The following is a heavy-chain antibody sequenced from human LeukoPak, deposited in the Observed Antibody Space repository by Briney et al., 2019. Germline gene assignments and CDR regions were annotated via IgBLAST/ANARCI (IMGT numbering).Heavy chain of an antibody. D-gene: IGHD6-13*01. CDR2: IYTSGST. CDR3: ARSPGATHRYSSSWPFDY. J-gene: IGHJ4*02. Sequence: SQTLSLTCTVSGGSISSGSYYWSWIRQPAGKGLEWIGRIYTSGSTNYNPSHKSRVTISVDTSKNQFSLKLSSVTAADTAVYYCARSPGATHRYSSSWPFDYWGQGTLVTVSS. V-gene: IGHV4-61*02. CDR1: GGSISSGSYY.